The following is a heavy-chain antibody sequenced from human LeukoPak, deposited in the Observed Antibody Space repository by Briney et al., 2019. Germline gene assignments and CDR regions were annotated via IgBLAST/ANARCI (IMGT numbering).Heavy chain of an antibody. J-gene: IGHJ4*02. Sequence: SETLSLTCTVSGGSISSYFWSWIRQPPGKGLEWIGYIYYSGSTNYNPSLKSRVTISVDTSKNQFSLKLSSVTAADTAVYYCARQYPYCSGGSCYSSDFDYWGQGTLVTVSS. D-gene: IGHD2-15*01. CDR3: ARQYPYCSGGSCYSSDFDY. CDR1: GGSISSYF. V-gene: IGHV4-59*08. CDR2: IYYSGST.